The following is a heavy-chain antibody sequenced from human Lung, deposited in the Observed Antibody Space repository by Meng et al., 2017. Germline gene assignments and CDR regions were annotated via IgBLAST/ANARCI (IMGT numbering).Heavy chain of an antibody. CDR3: ARRGLWLDPQNFDY. D-gene: IGHD6-19*01. CDR2: IYPRVST. J-gene: IGHJ4*02. Sequence: LPLSGPLLVNPSGPLSLTCPVSGGSLSSIPLWSWVRQPPGNGLELIGAIYPRVSTNYNPSLKSRVTISVDKSKTQFSLKLSSVTAADTAVYYCARRGLWLDPQNFDYWGQGTLVTVSS. CDR1: GGSLSSIPL. V-gene: IGHV4-4*02.